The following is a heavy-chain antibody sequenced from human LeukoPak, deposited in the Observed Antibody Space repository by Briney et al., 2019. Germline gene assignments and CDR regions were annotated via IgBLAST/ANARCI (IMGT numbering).Heavy chain of an antibody. V-gene: IGHV1-69*04. J-gene: IGHJ5*02. CDR3: AREGLRSFKWFDP. D-gene: IGHD4-17*01. Sequence: SVKVSCKASGGTFSSYAISWVRQAPGQGLEWMGRIIPIFGIANYAQKFQGRVTITADKSTSTAYMELSSLRSEDTAVHYCAREGLRSFKWFDPWGQGTLVTVSS. CDR1: GGTFSSYA. CDR2: IIPIFGIA.